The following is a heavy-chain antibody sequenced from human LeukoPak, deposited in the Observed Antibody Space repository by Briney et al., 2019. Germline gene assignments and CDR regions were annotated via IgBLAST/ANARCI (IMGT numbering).Heavy chain of an antibody. Sequence: SVKVSCKASGGTFISYAISWVRQAPGQGLEWMAGIIPIFGTANYAQKFQGRVTITTDESTSTAYMELSSLRSEDTAVYYCARGPYQLLSYYFDYWGQGTLVTVSS. CDR1: GGTFISYA. D-gene: IGHD2-2*01. J-gene: IGHJ4*02. CDR2: IIPIFGTA. CDR3: ARGPYQLLSYYFDY. V-gene: IGHV1-69*05.